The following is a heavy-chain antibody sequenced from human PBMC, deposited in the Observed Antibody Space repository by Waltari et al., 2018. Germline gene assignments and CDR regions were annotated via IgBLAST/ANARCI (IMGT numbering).Heavy chain of an antibody. J-gene: IGHJ5*02. CDR1: GFTFSSYG. CDR2: IWYDGSNK. Sequence: QVQLVESGGGVVQPGRSLRLSCAASGFTFSSYGMHWVRRAPGKGLEWVAVIWYDGSNKYYADSVKGRFTISRDNSKNTLYLQMNSLRAEDTAVYYCAKDRGAIFGWFDPWGQGTLVTVSS. D-gene: IGHD3-3*01. V-gene: IGHV3-33*06. CDR3: AKDRGAIFGWFDP.